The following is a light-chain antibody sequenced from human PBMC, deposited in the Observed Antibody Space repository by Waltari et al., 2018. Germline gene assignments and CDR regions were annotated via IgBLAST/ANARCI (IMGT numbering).Light chain of an antibody. CDR2: DDS. Sequence: SFVATQTPSVSVAPGQTAKIECGGENIGSKSVQWYQQKAGQAPVLVIYDDSDRHTGIPERFSGSNSRNTATLTISSVEAGDEVDYYCQVWDDNSEQVIFGGGSKLTVL. CDR1: NIGSKS. V-gene: IGLV3-21*02. CDR3: QVWDDNSEQVI. J-gene: IGLJ2*01.